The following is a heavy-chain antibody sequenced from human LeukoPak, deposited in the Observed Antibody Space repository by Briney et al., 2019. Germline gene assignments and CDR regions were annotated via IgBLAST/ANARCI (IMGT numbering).Heavy chain of an antibody. CDR3: VKGRKAAAGINWFDP. D-gene: IGHD6-13*01. CDR1: GFTFSSYA. Sequence: GGSLRLSCAAPGFTFSSYAMSWVRQAPGKGLEWVSAISGSGGSTHYADSVKGRFTISRDNSKNTLYLQMNSLRAEDTAVYYCVKGRKAAAGINWFDPWGQGTLVTVSS. V-gene: IGHV3-23*01. J-gene: IGHJ5*02. CDR2: ISGSGGST.